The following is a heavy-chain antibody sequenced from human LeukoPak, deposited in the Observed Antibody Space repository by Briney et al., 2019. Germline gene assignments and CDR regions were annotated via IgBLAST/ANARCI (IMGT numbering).Heavy chain of an antibody. Sequence: GESLKISCKGSGYSFSSYWIGWVRQMPGKGLEWMGIIYPGGSDTRYSPSFQGQVTISADRSISTAYLQWSSLKASDTAMYYCARRHYADSFSFDPWGQGTLVTVSS. V-gene: IGHV5-51*01. D-gene: IGHD4-17*01. CDR2: IYPGGSDT. CDR1: GYSFSSYW. CDR3: ARRHYADSFSFDP. J-gene: IGHJ5*02.